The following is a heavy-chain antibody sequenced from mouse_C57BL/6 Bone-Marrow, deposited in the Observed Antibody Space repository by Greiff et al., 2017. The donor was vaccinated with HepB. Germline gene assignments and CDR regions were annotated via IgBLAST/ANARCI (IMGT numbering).Heavy chain of an antibody. CDR3: ASLITTVAYWYFDV. J-gene: IGHJ1*03. V-gene: IGHV5-6*02. CDR1: GFTFRSYG. D-gene: IGHD1-1*01. Sequence: DVKLVESGGDLVKPGGSLKLSCAASGFTFRSYGMSWVRQTPDNRLEWVATISSCGSYTYYPDSVKGRFTISRDNAKNTLYLQMSILKSEDTAMYYCASLITTVAYWYFDVWGTGTTVTVSS. CDR2: ISSCGSYT.